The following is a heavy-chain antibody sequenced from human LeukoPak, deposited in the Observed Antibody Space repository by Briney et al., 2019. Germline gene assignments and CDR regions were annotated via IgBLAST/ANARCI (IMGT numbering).Heavy chain of an antibody. V-gene: IGHV4-39*07. J-gene: IGHJ3*02. CDR1: GCSISSSSYY. D-gene: IGHD5-18*01. Sequence: PSETLSLTCTVSGCSISSSSYYWGWMRQPPGKGLEWFGSIYYSGRTYYNSSLKSLVTISVDTSKNQFSLKLSSVTAADTAVYYCARVTSYGLGAFDIWGQGTMVTVSS. CDR3: ARVTSYGLGAFDI. CDR2: IYYSGRT.